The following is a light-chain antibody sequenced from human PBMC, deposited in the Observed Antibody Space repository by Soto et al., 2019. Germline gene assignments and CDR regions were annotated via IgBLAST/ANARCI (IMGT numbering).Light chain of an antibody. CDR2: GAS. Sequence: TQSPATLSVSPGARATLSCRASQRISSDLAWYQQRPGQAPRLLIYGASTRAPGIPARFSGSGSGTEFTLTISRLEPEDFAVYYCQQYGSSGTFGQGDQGGYQ. CDR1: QRISSD. J-gene: IGKJ1*01. CDR3: QQYGSSGT. V-gene: IGKV3-15*01.